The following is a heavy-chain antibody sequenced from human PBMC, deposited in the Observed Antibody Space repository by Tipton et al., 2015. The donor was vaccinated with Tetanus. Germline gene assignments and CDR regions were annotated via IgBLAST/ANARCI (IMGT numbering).Heavy chain of an antibody. Sequence: LRLSCTVSGGSFSNYYWTWVRQPPGKGLEWIGEIQRGGSTNYNPSLKSRVSMSLDTSKNQISLKLSSVTAADTAIYYCARDQGGGRVVRLNWFDPWGQGTLVTVSS. CDR3: ARDQGGGRVVRLNWFDP. CDR2: IQRGGST. CDR1: GGSFSNYY. J-gene: IGHJ5*02. V-gene: IGHV4-34*01. D-gene: IGHD6-6*01.